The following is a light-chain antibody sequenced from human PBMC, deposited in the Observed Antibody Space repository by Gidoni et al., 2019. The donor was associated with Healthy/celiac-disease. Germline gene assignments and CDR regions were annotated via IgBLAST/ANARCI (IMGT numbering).Light chain of an antibody. CDR3: CSYAGSSPFVI. J-gene: IGLJ2*01. CDR1: SSDVGSYNL. Sequence: QSALTQHASVSGSPGQSMTISCTGTSSDVGSYNLVSWYQQPPGTAPKRMIYEGSKRPSGVSNRFSGSKSGNTASLTISGLQAEDEADYYCCSYAGSSPFVIFGGGTKLTVL. CDR2: EGS. V-gene: IGLV2-23*03.